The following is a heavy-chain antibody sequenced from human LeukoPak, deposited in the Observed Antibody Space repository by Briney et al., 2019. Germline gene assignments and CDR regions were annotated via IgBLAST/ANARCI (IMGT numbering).Heavy chain of an antibody. Sequence: PGGSLRLSCAASGFTFSSYGMHWVRQAPGKGLEWVAVISYDGGNKYYADSVKGRFTISRDNSKNTLYLQMNSLRAEDTAVYYCAKDFDYSYYYGMDVWGQGTTVTVSS. CDR1: GFTFSSYG. D-gene: IGHD3-9*01. J-gene: IGHJ6*02. V-gene: IGHV3-30*18. CDR3: AKDFDYSYYYGMDV. CDR2: ISYDGGNK.